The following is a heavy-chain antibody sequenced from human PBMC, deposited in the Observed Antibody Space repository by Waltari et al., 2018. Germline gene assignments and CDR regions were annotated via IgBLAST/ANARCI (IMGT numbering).Heavy chain of an antibody. V-gene: IGHV4-4*07. J-gene: IGHJ3*02. D-gene: IGHD3-22*01. CDR1: GGSISSYY. CDR2: IYTSGST. CDR3: ARDPHDYYDSSGYYGDAFDI. Sequence: QVQLQESGPGLVKPSETLSLTCTVSGGSISSYYWSWLRQPAGKGLEWIGRIYTSGSTNYNPSLKSRVTMSVDTSKNQFSLKLSSVTAADTAVYYCARDPHDYYDSSGYYGDAFDIWGQGTMVTVSS.